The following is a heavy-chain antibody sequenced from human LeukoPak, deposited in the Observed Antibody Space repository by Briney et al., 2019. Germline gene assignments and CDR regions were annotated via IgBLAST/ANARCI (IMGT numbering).Heavy chain of an antibody. CDR1: GFTFTTYW. V-gene: IGHV3-7*01. Sequence: GGSLRLSCAASGFTFTTYWMTWVRQAPGTGLELVANIKEDGSEKYYVDSVKGRFSISRDNAKNSLYLQMNSLRAEDTAVYYCVYGGSYYVAWGQGTLVTVSS. D-gene: IGHD1-26*01. CDR2: IKEDGSEK. J-gene: IGHJ5*02. CDR3: VYGGSYYVA.